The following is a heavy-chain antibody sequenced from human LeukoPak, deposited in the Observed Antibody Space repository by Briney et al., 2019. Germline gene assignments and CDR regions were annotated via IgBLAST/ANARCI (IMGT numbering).Heavy chain of an antibody. CDR1: GFTFGSYW. V-gene: IGHV3-74*01. CDR3: ARASGLGYGDDVRWFDP. J-gene: IGHJ5*02. D-gene: IGHD4-17*01. CDR2: INSDESST. Sequence: GGSQRLSCAASGFTFGSYWMHWVRQPPGKGLVWVSRINSDESSTNYADSVKGRFTISRDNAKNTLYLQMNSLRAEDTAVYYCARASGLGYGDDVRWFDPWGQGTLVTVSS.